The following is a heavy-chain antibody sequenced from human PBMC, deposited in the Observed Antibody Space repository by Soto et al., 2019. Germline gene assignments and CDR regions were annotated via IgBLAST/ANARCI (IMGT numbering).Heavy chain of an antibody. Sequence: GGSLRLSCAASGFTFSSYAMHWVRQAPGKGLEWVAVISYDGSNKYYADSVKGRFTISRDNSKNTLYLQMNSLRAEDTAVYYCASPPPHSSSWYYFDYWGQGTLVTVSS. D-gene: IGHD6-13*01. CDR2: ISYDGSNK. CDR3: ASPPPHSSSWYYFDY. V-gene: IGHV3-30-3*01. CDR1: GFTFSSYA. J-gene: IGHJ4*02.